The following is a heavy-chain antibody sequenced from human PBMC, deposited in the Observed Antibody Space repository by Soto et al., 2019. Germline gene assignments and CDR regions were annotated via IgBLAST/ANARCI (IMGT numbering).Heavy chain of an antibody. V-gene: IGHV3-48*01. Sequence: EVQLVQPGGGLVQPGGSLRLSCAASRFTFSSNSMNWVRQAPGKGLEWVSYISSSSSTIYYADSVKGLFTISRDNYKNPLCLQMNRLRAEDTAVYYCARDSLHRYDFLRGSIRYMDVWGKGTTVTVYS. D-gene: IGHD3-3*01. CDR1: RFTFSSNS. J-gene: IGHJ6*03. CDR2: ISSSSSTI. CDR3: ARDSLHRYDFLRGSIRYMDV.